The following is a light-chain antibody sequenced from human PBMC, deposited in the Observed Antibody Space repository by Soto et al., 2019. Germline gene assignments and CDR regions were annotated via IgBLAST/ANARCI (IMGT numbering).Light chain of an antibody. J-gene: IGKJ1*01. CDR1: QSINSF. Sequence: EIVLTQSPGPLSLSPGEGATLSCRASQSINSFLAWYQQRRGQAPRLLIHGASNRATGIPDRFSGSGSGTDFTLTISRLEPEDFAVYYCQQYGGSPRTFGQGTKVDIK. CDR2: GAS. V-gene: IGKV3-20*01. CDR3: QQYGGSPRT.